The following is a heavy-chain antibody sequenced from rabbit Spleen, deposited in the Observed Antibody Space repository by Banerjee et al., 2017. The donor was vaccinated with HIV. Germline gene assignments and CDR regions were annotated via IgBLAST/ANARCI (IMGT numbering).Heavy chain of an antibody. CDR3: ARDLVAIIGWNFNL. CDR1: GFSFSGSYW. Sequence: QEQLEESGGDLVKPEGSLTLTCTASGFSFSGSYWICWVRQAPGKGLEWIACIYAGSGSPYYASWAKGRFTISKTSSTTVTLQMTGLTAADTATYFCARDLVAIIGWNFNLWGPGTLVTVS. D-gene: IGHD1-1*01. J-gene: IGHJ4*01. V-gene: IGHV1S45*01. CDR2: IYAGSGSP.